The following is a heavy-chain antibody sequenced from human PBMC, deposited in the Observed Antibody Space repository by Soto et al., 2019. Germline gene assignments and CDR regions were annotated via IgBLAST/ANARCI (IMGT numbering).Heavy chain of an antibody. CDR3: AREYYYDSCGFHY. CDR1: GVTIRSVGYY. J-gene: IGHJ4*02. CDR2: IYYSGST. D-gene: IGHD3-22*01. V-gene: IGHV4-31*02. Sequence: TLRHTWTVSGVTIRSVGYYWTWNQKHPGKGPEWIGHIYYSGSTYYNPSLKSRVTISVDTSKNQFSLKLSSVTAADTAIYYCAREYYYDSCGFHYWGQGTLVTSPQ.